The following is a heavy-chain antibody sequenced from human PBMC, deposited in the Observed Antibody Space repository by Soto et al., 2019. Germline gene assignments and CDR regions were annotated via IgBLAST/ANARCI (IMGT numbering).Heavy chain of an antibody. CDR1: GYTFTGYY. D-gene: IGHD2-15*01. J-gene: IGHJ4*02. CDR2: INPNSGGT. Sequence: GASVKVSCKASGYTFTGYYMHWVRQAPGQGLEWMGWINPNSGGTNYAQKFQGRVTMTRDTSISTAYMELSRLRSDDTAVYYCARGLVGYCSGGSCWPRYYFDYWGQGTLVTVS. CDR3: ARGLVGYCSGGSCWPRYYFDY. V-gene: IGHV1-2*02.